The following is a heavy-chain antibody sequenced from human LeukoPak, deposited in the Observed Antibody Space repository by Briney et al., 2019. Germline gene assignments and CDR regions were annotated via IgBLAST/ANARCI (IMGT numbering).Heavy chain of an antibody. CDR1: GFTFYDYA. J-gene: IGHJ4*02. CDR2: ISWNSDSI. V-gene: IGHV3-9*01. D-gene: IGHD3-10*01. Sequence: GGSLRLSCAASGFTFYDYAMHWVRQAPGKGLEWVSSISWNSDSIAYADSVKGRFTISRDNAKSSLYLQMNSLTPGDTALYYCTKDKGIINGFYYFDSWGQGTLVAVSS. CDR3: TKDKGIINGFYYFDS.